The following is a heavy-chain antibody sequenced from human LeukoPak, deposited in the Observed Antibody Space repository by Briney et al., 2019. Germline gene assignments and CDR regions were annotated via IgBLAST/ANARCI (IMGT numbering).Heavy chain of an antibody. CDR3: AKVGLGDYGDYGWFDP. CDR1: GFTFSSYA. Sequence: GGSLRLSCAASGFTFSSYAMSWVRQAPGKGLEWVSAISGRGGSTYYADSVKGRFTISRDNSKNTLYLQMNSLRAEDTAVYYCAKVGLGDYGDYGWFDPWGQGTLVTVSS. D-gene: IGHD4-17*01. J-gene: IGHJ5*02. CDR2: ISGRGGST. V-gene: IGHV3-23*01.